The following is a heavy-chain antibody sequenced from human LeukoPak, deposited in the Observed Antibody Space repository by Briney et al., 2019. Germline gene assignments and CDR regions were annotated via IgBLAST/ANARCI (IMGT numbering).Heavy chain of an antibody. CDR2: IYSGGST. J-gene: IGHJ4*02. Sequence: GGSLRLSCAASGFTVSSNYMSWVRQAPGKGLEWVSVIYSGGSTYYADPVKGRFTISRDNSKNTLYLQMNSLRAEDTAVYYCAPRPRVVVSVRDIDYWGQGTLDTVSS. V-gene: IGHV3-53*01. CDR3: APRPRVVVSVRDIDY. CDR1: GFTVSSNY. D-gene: IGHD3-22*01.